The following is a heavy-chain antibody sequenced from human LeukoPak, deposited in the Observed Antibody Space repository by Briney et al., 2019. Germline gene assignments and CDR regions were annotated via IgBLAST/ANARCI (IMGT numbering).Heavy chain of an antibody. CDR1: GGSISSYY. J-gene: IGHJ6*02. V-gene: IGHV4-4*07. CDR2: IYTSGST. Sequence: SETLSLTCTVSGGSISSYYWSWIRQPAGKGLEWIGRIYTSGSTNYNPSLKSRVTMSVDTSKNQLSLKLSSVTAADTAVYYCARGGVPAANYYYGMDVWGQGTTVTVSS. D-gene: IGHD2-2*01. CDR3: ARGGVPAANYYYGMDV.